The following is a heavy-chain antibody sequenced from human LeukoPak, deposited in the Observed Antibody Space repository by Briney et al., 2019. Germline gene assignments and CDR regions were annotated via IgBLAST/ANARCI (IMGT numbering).Heavy chain of an antibody. CDR2: ISSSGSTI. CDR1: GFTFSSCG. D-gene: IGHD2-2*02. CDR3: ASICSSTSCYTYYYYYMDV. V-gene: IGHV3-48*04. J-gene: IGHJ6*03. Sequence: GGSLRLSCAASGFTFSSCGMHWVRQAPGKGLEWVSYISSSGSTIYYADSVKGRFTISRDNAKNSLYLQMNSLRAEDTAVYYCASICSSTSCYTYYYYYMDVWGKGTTVTVSS.